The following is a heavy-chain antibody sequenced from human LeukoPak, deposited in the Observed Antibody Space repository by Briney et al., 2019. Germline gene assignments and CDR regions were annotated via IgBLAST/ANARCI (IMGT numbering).Heavy chain of an antibody. CDR3: AKDRDTAMVTGVFDY. J-gene: IGHJ4*02. CDR2: IKQDGSEK. Sequence: GGSLRLSCAASGFTFSSYWMSWVRQAPGKGLEWVANIKQDGSEKYYVDSVKGRFTISRDNAKNTLYLQMNSLRAEDTAVYYCAKDRDTAMVTGVFDYWGQGTLVTVSS. D-gene: IGHD5-18*01. CDR1: GFTFSSYW. V-gene: IGHV3-7*03.